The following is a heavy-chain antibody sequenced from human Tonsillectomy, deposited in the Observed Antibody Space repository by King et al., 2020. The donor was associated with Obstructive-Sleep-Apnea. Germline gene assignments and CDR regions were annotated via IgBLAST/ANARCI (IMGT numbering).Heavy chain of an antibody. CDR3: ASDPKSDYFDSSGFDI. Sequence: VQLVESGGGVVQPGRSLRLSCAASEFTLSFYALHWVRQAPGRGLEWGAVITHDGSNEYYADSLKGRFIISRDNSKDTLHLQMKSLRPEDTAIYYCASDPKSDYFDSSGFDIWGQGALVTVSS. D-gene: IGHD3-22*01. CDR2: ITHDGSNE. J-gene: IGHJ4*02. CDR1: EFTLSFYA. V-gene: IGHV3-30-3*01.